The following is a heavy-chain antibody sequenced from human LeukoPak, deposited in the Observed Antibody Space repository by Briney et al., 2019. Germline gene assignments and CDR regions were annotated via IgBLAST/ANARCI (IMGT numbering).Heavy chain of an antibody. V-gene: IGHV3-23*01. CDR1: GFTFDDYD. CDR3: AKGTYYYDSSGYLEAEYFQH. J-gene: IGHJ1*01. Sequence: PGGSLRLSCAASGFTFDDYDMSWVRQAPGKGLEWVSAISGSGGSTYYADSVKGRFTISRDNSKNTLYLQMNSLRAEDTAVYYCAKGTYYYDSSGYLEAEYFQHWGQGTLVTVSS. CDR2: ISGSGGST. D-gene: IGHD3-22*01.